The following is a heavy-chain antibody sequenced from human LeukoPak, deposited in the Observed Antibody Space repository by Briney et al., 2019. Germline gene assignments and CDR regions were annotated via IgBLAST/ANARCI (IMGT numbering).Heavy chain of an antibody. CDR1: GGIFTSYA. Sequence: SVKVSCKASGGIFTSYAISWVRQAPGQGLEWMGGIIPIFGAANYAQKFQGRVTITADKSTSTSYMELSSLRSEDTAVYYCARSSVVTAMVHLEYWGQGTLVTVSS. J-gene: IGHJ4*02. V-gene: IGHV1-69*06. CDR2: IIPIFGAA. D-gene: IGHD2-21*02. CDR3: ARSSVVTAMVHLEY.